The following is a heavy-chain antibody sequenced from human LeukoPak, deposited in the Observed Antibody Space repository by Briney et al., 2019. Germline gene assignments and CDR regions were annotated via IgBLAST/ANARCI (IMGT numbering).Heavy chain of an antibody. CDR3: ARLGDYYDSSGYFDAFDI. V-gene: IGHV4-39*01. D-gene: IGHD3-22*01. CDR2: IYYGGST. J-gene: IGHJ3*02. Sequence: SETLSLTCTVSGGSISSSSYHWGWIRQPPGKGLEWIGTIYYGGSTYYNPSLKSRVTISVDTSKKQFSLKLTSVTAAGAAVYYCARLGDYYDSSGYFDAFDIWGQGTMVTVFS. CDR1: GGSISSSSYH.